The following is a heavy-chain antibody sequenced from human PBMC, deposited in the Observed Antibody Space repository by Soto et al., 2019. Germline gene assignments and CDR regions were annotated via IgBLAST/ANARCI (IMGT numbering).Heavy chain of an antibody. CDR1: GYTFTSYG. Sequence: QVQLVQSGAEVKKPGASVKVSCKASGYTFTSYGISWVRQAPGQGLEWMGWISAYNGNTNYAQKPQGRSTMTTDTSPSTAYMELGRLRSDDTAVYYCARDRAWVGDPNPYYYYGMDVWGQGTKVNVSS. V-gene: IGHV1-18*04. CDR2: ISAYNGNT. D-gene: IGHD3-10*01. J-gene: IGHJ6*02. CDR3: ARDRAWVGDPNPYYYYGMDV.